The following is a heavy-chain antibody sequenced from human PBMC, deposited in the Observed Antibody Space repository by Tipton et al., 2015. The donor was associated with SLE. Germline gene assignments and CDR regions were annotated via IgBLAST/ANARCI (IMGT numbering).Heavy chain of an antibody. Sequence: SLRLSCAASAFRFSSYWMNWVRQGPGKGLEWVTSIKEDGSEKYYVDSVKGRFTISRDNAKNSLYLQMNSLRAEDTAVYYCARLEKGGYSSNWGQGTLVTVSS. D-gene: IGHD6-13*01. J-gene: IGHJ1*01. V-gene: IGHV3-7*01. CDR3: ARLEKGGYSSN. CDR1: AFRFSSYW. CDR2: IKEDGSEK.